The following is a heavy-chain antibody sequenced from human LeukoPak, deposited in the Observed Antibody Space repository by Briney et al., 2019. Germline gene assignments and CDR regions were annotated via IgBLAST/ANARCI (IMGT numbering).Heavy chain of an antibody. Sequence: PSETLSLTCTVSGGSISSGSYYWSWIRQPAGKGLEWIGRIYTSGSTNYNPSLKSRVTISVDTSKNQFSLKLSSVTAADTAVYYCARYCSSTSCYSRAFDPWGQGTLVTVSS. CDR3: ARYCSSTSCYSRAFDP. D-gene: IGHD2-2*01. CDR2: IYTSGST. J-gene: IGHJ5*02. CDR1: GGSISSGSYY. V-gene: IGHV4-61*02.